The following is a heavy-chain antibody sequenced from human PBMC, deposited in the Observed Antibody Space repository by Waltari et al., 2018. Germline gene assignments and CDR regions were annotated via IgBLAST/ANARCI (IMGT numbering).Heavy chain of an antibody. V-gene: IGHV3-7*01. CDR3: AGDKY. CDR2: INQDGSKK. J-gene: IGHJ4*02. Sequence: EVQLVESGGGLVQPGGPMRLSCAASGFTFSSNWMTWVRQAPGKGLEGVANINQDGSKKDYVDSVKGRFTISRDNAKNSLYLQMNSLRAEDTAVYYCAGDKYWGQGTLVTVSS. CDR1: GFTFSSNW.